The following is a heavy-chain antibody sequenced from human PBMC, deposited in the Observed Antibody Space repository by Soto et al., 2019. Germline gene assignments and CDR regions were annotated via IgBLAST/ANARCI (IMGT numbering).Heavy chain of an antibody. V-gene: IGHV4-31*02. CDR1: GGSISSGGYY. J-gene: IGHJ4*02. D-gene: IGHD3-10*01. Sequence: SETLSLTCTVSGGSISSGGYYWSWIRQHPGKGLEWIGYIYYSGSTYYNPSLKSRVTISVDTSKNQFSLKLSSVTAADTAVYYCARERPMYGSESLQLMYYFDYWGQGTLVTVS. CDR2: IYYSGST. CDR3: ARERPMYGSESLQLMYYFDY.